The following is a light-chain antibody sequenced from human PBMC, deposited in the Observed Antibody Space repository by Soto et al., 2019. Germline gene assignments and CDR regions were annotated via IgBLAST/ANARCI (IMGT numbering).Light chain of an antibody. CDR1: QSVLYSSNNKNY. CDR2: WAS. J-gene: IGKJ5*01. Sequence: DIVMTQSPDSLAVSLGERATINCKSSQSVLYSSNNKNYLAWYQQKPGQPPKLLIYWASTRESGVPDRFSGSGSGTDFTLTITTLQPEDVGIYYCQQCHATPLTFGQGTRLEIK. V-gene: IGKV4-1*01. CDR3: QQCHATPLT.